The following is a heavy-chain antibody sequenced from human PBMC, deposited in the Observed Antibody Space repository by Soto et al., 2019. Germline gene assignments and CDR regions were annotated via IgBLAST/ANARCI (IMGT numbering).Heavy chain of an antibody. CDR3: TRGRYYDILTGYYLYYFDY. CDR1: GFTFGDYA. Sequence: EVQLVESGGGLVQPGRSLRLSCTASGFTFGDYAMSWFRQAPGKGLEWVGFIRSKAYGGTTEYAASVKGRFTISRDDSKSIAYLQMNSLKTEDTAVYYCTRGRYYDILTGYYLYYFDYWGQGTLVTVSS. CDR2: IRSKAYGGTT. J-gene: IGHJ4*02. V-gene: IGHV3-49*03. D-gene: IGHD3-9*01.